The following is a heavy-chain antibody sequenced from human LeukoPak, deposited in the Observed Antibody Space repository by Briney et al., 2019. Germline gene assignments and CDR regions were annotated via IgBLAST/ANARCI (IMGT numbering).Heavy chain of an antibody. CDR2: ISAPNANT. D-gene: IGHD6-19*01. CDR3: ARADIRAIASSGWYGFDY. V-gene: IGHV1-18*01. J-gene: IGHJ4*02. Sequence: ASVKVSCKTSDYTLTTCDITWVRQAPGQGLEWMRWISAPNANTNYAQNLQSRVTMTTDTSTSTGFMELRSLRFDDTAVYYCARADIRAIASSGWYGFDYWGQGTLVTVSS. CDR1: DYTLTTCD.